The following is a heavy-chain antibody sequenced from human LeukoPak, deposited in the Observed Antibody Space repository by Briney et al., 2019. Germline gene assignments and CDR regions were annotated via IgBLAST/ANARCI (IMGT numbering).Heavy chain of an antibody. Sequence: GESLKISCKGPGYSFTNYWISWVRQMPGKGLEWMGRIDPSDSYTNYSPSFQGHVTISADKSISTAYLQCSSLTASDTAMYYCAVLPAYSSSCYWGQGTLVTVSS. CDR1: GYSFTNYW. D-gene: IGHD6-13*01. CDR3: AVLPAYSSSCY. CDR2: IDPSDSYT. J-gene: IGHJ4*02. V-gene: IGHV5-10-1*01.